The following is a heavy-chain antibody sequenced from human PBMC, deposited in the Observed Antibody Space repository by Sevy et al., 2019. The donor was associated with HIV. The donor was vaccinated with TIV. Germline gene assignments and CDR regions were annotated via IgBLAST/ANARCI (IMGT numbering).Heavy chain of an antibody. CDR1: GFTFDDYA. CDR2: ISWNSGSI. V-gene: IGHV3-9*01. J-gene: IGHJ4*02. D-gene: IGHD6-19*01. Sequence: GGSLRLSCAASGFTFDDYAMHWVRHAPGKGLEWVSGISWNSGSIGYADSVKGRFTISRDNAKNSLYLQMNSLRAEDTALYYCAKDGSSGWYPTYYFDYWGQGTLVTVSS. CDR3: AKDGSSGWYPTYYFDY.